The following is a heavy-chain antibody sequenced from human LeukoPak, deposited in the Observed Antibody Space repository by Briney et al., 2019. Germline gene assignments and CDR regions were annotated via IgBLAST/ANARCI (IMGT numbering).Heavy chain of an antibody. D-gene: IGHD3-3*01. Sequence: PGGSLRLSCAASGFTFSSYSLNWVRQAPGKGLEWVSSISGSSSYIYYADSVKGRFTISRHNAKNTLYLQMNSLRAEDTAVYYCAKGSKEVLFTRDHHMDVWGKGTTVT. CDR1: GFTFSSYS. CDR3: AKGSKEVLFTRDHHMDV. J-gene: IGHJ6*03. V-gene: IGHV3-21*01. CDR2: ISGSSSYI.